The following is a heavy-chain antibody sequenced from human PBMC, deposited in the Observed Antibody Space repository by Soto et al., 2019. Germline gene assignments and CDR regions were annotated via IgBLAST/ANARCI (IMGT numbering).Heavy chain of an antibody. Sequence: PGGSLRLSCAASGFTVSSNYMSWVRQAPGKGLEWVSVIYSVGSTYYADPVKGRFTISRDNSKNTLYLQMNSLRAEDTAVYYCARGYYYDSSGSDFDYWGQGTLVTVSS. CDR1: GFTVSSNY. CDR3: ARGYYYDSSGSDFDY. D-gene: IGHD3-22*01. V-gene: IGHV3-53*01. J-gene: IGHJ4*02. CDR2: IYSVGST.